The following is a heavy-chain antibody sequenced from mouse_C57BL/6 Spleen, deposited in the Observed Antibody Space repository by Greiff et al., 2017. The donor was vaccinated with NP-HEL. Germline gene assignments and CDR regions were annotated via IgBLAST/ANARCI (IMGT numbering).Heavy chain of an antibody. CDR3: AREEGYGYDDGFDY. Sequence: QVHVKQPGAELVRPGTSVKLSCKASGYTFTSYWMHWVKQRPGQGLEWIGVIDPSDSYTNYNQKFKGKATLTVATSSSTAYMQLSSLTSEDSAVYYCAREEGYGYDDGFDYWGQGTTLTVSS. CDR2: IDPSDSYT. CDR1: GYTFTSYW. J-gene: IGHJ2*01. D-gene: IGHD2-2*01. V-gene: IGHV1-59*01.